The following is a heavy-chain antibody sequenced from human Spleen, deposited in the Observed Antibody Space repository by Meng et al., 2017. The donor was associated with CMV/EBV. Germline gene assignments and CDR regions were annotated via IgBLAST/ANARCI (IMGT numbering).Heavy chain of an antibody. CDR2: IYSGGGRT. CDR3: AKDGGYNGWGFDY. CDR1: GFTFSSYE. J-gene: IGHJ4*02. V-gene: IGHV3-23*03. D-gene: IGHD5-12*01. Sequence: GESLKISCAASGFTFSSYEMTWVRQAPGKGLEWVSVIYSGGGRTYYADSVKGRFTISRDNSKNTVYLQMNSLRAEDTAVYYCAKDGGYNGWGFDYWGQGTLVTVSS.